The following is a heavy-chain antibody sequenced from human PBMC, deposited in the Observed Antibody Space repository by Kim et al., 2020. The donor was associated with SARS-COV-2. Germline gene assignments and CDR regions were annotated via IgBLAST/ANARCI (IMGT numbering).Heavy chain of an antibody. Sequence: SETLSLSCAVYGGSFSGYYWSWIRQPPGKGLEWIGEINHSGSTNYNPSLKSRVTISVDTSKNQFSLKLSSVTAADTAVYYCARGVTGRWFDPWGQGTRVTVSS. J-gene: IGHJ5*02. CDR2: INHSGST. V-gene: IGHV4-34*01. D-gene: IGHD3-10*01. CDR1: GGSFSGYY. CDR3: ARGVTGRWFDP.